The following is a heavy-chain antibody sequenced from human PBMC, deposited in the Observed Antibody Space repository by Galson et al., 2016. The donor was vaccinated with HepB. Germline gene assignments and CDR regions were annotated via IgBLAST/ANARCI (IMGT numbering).Heavy chain of an antibody. CDR1: GFTFDAHY. J-gene: IGHJ4*02. V-gene: IGHV3-11*01. Sequence: SLRLSCAASGFTFDAHYMTWIRQAPGKGLEWLAYIGGSGSNTYYAESLKGRFTISRDNAKNSLYLQMNNLRADDTAVYFCARHNLYGSSSVGDWGQGTLVTVSS. CDR2: IGGSGSNT. CDR3: ARHNLYGSSSVGD. D-gene: IGHD6-6*01.